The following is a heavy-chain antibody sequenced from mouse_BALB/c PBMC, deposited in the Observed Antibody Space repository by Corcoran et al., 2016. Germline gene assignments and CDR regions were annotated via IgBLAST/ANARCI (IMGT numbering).Heavy chain of an antibody. CDR1: GYTLTYSG. V-gene: IGHV9-1*02. D-gene: IGHD2-1*01. Sequence: QIQLVQSEQELKKPGETVQISCKASGYTLTYSGMHWVKQAPGKDLNGKGWINTYTGEPSYADDFKGRFAFSLDTSASTAYLQINNLKNEDIATYFCASGNPYAMDYWGQGTSVTVSS. CDR2: INTYTGEP. CDR3: ASGNPYAMDY. J-gene: IGHJ4*01.